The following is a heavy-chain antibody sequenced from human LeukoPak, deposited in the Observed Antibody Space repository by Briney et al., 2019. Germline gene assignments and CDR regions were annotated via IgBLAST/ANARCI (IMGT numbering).Heavy chain of an antibody. CDR2: IKQDGGDK. V-gene: IGHV3-7*04. J-gene: IGHJ4*02. CDR3: ARGFPSNY. D-gene: IGHD2/OR15-2a*01. CDR1: GFTFSAYS. Sequence: PGGSLRLSCAASGFTFSAYSMNWVRQAPGKGLEWVANIKQDGGDKYYVDSVKGRFTISRDNSKSSLYLQMSSLRAEDTALYYCARGFPSNYWGQGTLVAVSS.